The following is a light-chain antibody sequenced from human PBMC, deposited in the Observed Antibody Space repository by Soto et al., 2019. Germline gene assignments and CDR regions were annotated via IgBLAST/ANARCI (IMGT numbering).Light chain of an antibody. CDR1: QGIGST. CDR2: DAS. J-gene: IGKJ4*01. V-gene: IGKV3-15*01. CDR3: QHYANWPLN. Sequence: EIVMTHSPYALSVSPGGGAPLHRTASQGIGSTLAWYQQKPGQTPRLLIYDASTRAAGVPARFSGSGSGTDFTLTINSLQSEDFAIYYCQHYANWPLNFGGGTKV.